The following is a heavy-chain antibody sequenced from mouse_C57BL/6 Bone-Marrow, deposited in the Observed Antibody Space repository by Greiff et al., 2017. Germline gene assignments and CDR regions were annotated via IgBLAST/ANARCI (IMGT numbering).Heavy chain of an antibody. V-gene: IGHV1-15*01. CDR3: TRPSYEYDGTWFAY. D-gene: IGHD2-4*01. J-gene: IGHJ3*01. Sequence: QVQLKQSGAELVRPGASVTLSCKASGYTFTDYEMHWVKQTPVHGLEWIGAIYPETGGTAYNQKFKGKALLTADNSSSTSYMVLRSLTSEDSAVYYYTRPSYEYDGTWFAYWGQGTLVTVSA. CDR2: IYPETGGT. CDR1: GYTFTDYE.